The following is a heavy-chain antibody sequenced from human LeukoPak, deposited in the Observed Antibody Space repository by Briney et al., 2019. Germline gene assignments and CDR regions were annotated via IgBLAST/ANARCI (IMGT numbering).Heavy chain of an antibody. CDR3: AKAVPKTIFGVAIGYYFDY. CDR1: GFTFSSYA. Sequence: GGSLRLSCAASGFTFSSYAMSWVRQAPGEGLEWVSAISGSGGRTNYADSVKGRFTISRDISKNTLYLQMNGLRAEDTAVYYCAKAVPKTIFGVAIGYYFDYWGQGTLVTVSS. D-gene: IGHD3-3*01. CDR2: ISGSGGRT. J-gene: IGHJ4*02. V-gene: IGHV3-23*01.